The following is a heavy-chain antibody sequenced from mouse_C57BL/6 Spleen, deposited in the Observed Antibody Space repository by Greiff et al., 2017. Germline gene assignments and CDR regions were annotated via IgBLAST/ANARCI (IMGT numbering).Heavy chain of an antibody. J-gene: IGHJ3*01. Sequence: EVQLQQSGPELVKPGASVKISCKASGYTFTDYYMNWVKQSNGKSLEWIGDINPNNGGTSYNQKFKGKATLTVDKSSSTAYMALRSLTSEDSAVYYCARKGPGVYYSNYGCAYWGQGTLVTVSA. CDR3: ARKGPGVYYSNYGCAY. CDR1: GYTFTDYY. CDR2: INPNNGGT. V-gene: IGHV1-26*01. D-gene: IGHD2-5*01.